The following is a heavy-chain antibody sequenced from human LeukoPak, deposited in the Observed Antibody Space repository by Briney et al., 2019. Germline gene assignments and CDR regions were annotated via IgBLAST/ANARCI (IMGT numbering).Heavy chain of an antibody. D-gene: IGHD1-26*01. J-gene: IGHJ5*02. CDR2: INHSGST. CDR1: GGSFSGYY. CDR3: ARGLATYNWFDP. V-gene: IGHV4-34*01. Sequence: SETLSLTCAVYGGSFSGYYWSWIRQPPGKGLEWIGEINHSGSTTYNPSLKSRVTISVDTSKNQFSLKLSSVTAADTAVYYCARGLATYNWFDPWGQGTLVTVSS.